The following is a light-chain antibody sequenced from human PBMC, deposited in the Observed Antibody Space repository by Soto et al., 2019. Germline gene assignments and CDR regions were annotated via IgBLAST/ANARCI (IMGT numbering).Light chain of an antibody. CDR1: QSVNSN. Sequence: EIEMTQSPATLSVFPGERATLSCRASQSVNSNLAWYQQKPGQAPRLLIYGASTRATGIPARFSGSGSGTEFTVTISSLQSEDFAVYYCQQYNNWPLTFGGGTKVEIK. V-gene: IGKV3-15*01. CDR3: QQYNNWPLT. J-gene: IGKJ4*01. CDR2: GAS.